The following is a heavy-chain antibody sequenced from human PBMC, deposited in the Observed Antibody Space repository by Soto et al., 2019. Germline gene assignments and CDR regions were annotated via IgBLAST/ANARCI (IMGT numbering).Heavy chain of an antibody. V-gene: IGHV3-15*01. CDR3: TTGQVAGTRDY. CDR2: IKSKTDGGTT. CDR1: GFTFSNAW. D-gene: IGHD6-19*01. Sequence: GGSLRLSCAXSGFTFSNAWMSWVRQPPGKGLEWVGRIKSKTDGGTTDYVAPVKGRFIISRDDSKNMVYLQMNSLKTEDTAMYYCTTGQVAGTRDYWGQGTLVTVSS. J-gene: IGHJ4*02.